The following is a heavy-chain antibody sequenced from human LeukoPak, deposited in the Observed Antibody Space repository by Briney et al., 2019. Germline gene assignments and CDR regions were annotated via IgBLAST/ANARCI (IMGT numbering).Heavy chain of an antibody. CDR3: VRGHGGNSRVWYYFDY. CDR2: IYYSGST. CDR1: GGSISSGGYY. Sequence: PSQTLSLTCTVSGGSISSGGYYWSWIRQHPGKGLEWIGYIYYSGSTYYNPSLKSRVTISVDTSKNQFSLKLSSVTAADTAVYYCVRGHGGNSRVWYYFDYWGQGTLVTVSS. D-gene: IGHD4-23*01. J-gene: IGHJ4*02. V-gene: IGHV4-31*03.